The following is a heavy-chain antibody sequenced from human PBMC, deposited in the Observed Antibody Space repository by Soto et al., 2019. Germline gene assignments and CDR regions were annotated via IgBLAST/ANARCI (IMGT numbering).Heavy chain of an antibody. Sequence: PGGSLRLSCSVSGFTFSNYAMHWVRQAPGKGLEYISGITSDGDSTWHADSVKDRFTISRDNSKNTLYLQMSSLRVDDTAKYYCVKGNQLLRYYFESWGPGTLVTVSS. V-gene: IGHV3-64D*06. CDR1: GFTFSNYA. CDR2: ITSDGDST. J-gene: IGHJ4*01. CDR3: VKGNQLLRYYFES. D-gene: IGHD2-15*01.